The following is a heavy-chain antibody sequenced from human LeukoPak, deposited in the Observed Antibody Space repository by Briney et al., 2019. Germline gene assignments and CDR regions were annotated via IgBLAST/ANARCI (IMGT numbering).Heavy chain of an antibody. CDR3: ARGQHWFDP. J-gene: IGHJ5*02. V-gene: IGHV4-61*01. Sequence: SETLSLTCTVSGYSISSGYYWGWIRQPPGKGLEWIGSIYYSGSTNYNPSLKGRVTISVDTSKNQFSLKLSSVTAADTAVYYCARGQHWFDPWGQGTLVTVSS. CDR1: GYSISSGYY. CDR2: IYYSGST.